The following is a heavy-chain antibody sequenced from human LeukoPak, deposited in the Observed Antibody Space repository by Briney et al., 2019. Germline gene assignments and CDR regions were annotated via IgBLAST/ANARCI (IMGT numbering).Heavy chain of an antibody. V-gene: IGHV1-69*05. CDR1: GGTFSSYA. CDR2: IFPIFGTA. D-gene: IGHD5-24*01. CDR3: ARPYKRDGYNFAFDI. Sequence: SSVKVSCMASGGTFSSYAISWVRPAPGQGLEWMGRIFPIFGTANYAQKLQDRLTITTNESTSTAYMELSSLRSDDTAVYYCARPYKRDGYNFAFDIWGQGTMVTVSS. J-gene: IGHJ3*02.